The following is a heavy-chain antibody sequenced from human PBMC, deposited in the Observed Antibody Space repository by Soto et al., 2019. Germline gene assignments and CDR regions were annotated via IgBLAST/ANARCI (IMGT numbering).Heavy chain of an antibody. V-gene: IGHV3-30*18. CDR3: AKDHRRIAVAAPLGS. J-gene: IGHJ5*02. D-gene: IGHD6-19*01. Sequence: QVQLVESGGGVVQPGRSLRLSCAASGFTFSSYGMHWVRQAPGKGLEWVAVISYDGSNKYYADSVKGRFTISRDNSKNTLYLQMNSLRAEDTAVYYCAKDHRRIAVAAPLGSWGQGTLVTVSS. CDR2: ISYDGSNK. CDR1: GFTFSSYG.